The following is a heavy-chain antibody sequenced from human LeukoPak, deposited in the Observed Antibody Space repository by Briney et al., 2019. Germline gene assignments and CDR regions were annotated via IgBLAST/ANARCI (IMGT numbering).Heavy chain of an antibody. D-gene: IGHD1-26*01. CDR1: GYTFTAYY. V-gene: IGHV1-2*02. CDR2: INPISGGT. Sequence: ASVKVSCKASGYTFTAYYMHWVRQAPGQGLEWMGWINPISGGTNYAQKFQGRVTMTRDTSITTAYMELSRLRSDDTAVYYCARSLVGATTDFDYWGQGTLVTVSS. CDR3: ARSLVGATTDFDY. J-gene: IGHJ4*02.